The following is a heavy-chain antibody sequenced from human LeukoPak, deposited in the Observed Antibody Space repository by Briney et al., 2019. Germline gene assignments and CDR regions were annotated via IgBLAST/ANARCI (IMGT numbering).Heavy chain of an antibody. Sequence: GGSLRLSCAASGFTVSSNYMSWVRQAPGKWLEWVSVIYSGGSTYYADSVKGRFTISRDNSKNTLYLQMNSLRAEDTAVYYCARTLDYGDYFDYWGQGTLVTVSS. CDR3: ARTLDYGDYFDY. CDR1: GFTVSSNY. CDR2: IYSGGST. V-gene: IGHV3-53*01. D-gene: IGHD4-17*01. J-gene: IGHJ4*02.